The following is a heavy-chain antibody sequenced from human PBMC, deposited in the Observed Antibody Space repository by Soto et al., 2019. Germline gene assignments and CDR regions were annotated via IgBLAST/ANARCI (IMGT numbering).Heavy chain of an antibody. Sequence: RASVKVSCKASGYTFTSYGISWVRQAPGQGLEWMGWISAYNGNTNYAQKLQGRVTMTTDTSTSTAYMELRSLRSDDTAVYYCARAVARGVIPENWFDPWGQGTLVTVSS. D-gene: IGHD3-10*01. CDR3: ARAVARGVIPENWFDP. CDR2: ISAYNGNT. J-gene: IGHJ5*02. V-gene: IGHV1-18*04. CDR1: GYTFTSYG.